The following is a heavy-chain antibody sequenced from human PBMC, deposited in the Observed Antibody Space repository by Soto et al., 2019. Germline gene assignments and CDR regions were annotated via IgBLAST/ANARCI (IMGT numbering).Heavy chain of an antibody. V-gene: IGHV3-23*01. D-gene: IGHD5-12*01. CDR1: GFTFSSYA. Sequence: EVQLLESGGGLVQPGGSLRVSCAASGFTFSSYAMSWVRQAPGKGLEWVSTIGGSGGSTYYADSVKGRFTISRDNSKNTLYLQMNSLRAEDTAVYYCAITPSDYAWFWGQGTLVTVSS. J-gene: IGHJ4*02. CDR3: AITPSDYAWF. CDR2: IGGSGGST.